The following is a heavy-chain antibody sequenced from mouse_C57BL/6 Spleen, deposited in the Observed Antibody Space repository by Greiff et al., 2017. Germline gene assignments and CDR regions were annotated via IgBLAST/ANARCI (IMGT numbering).Heavy chain of an antibody. J-gene: IGHJ4*01. CDR2: INPNNGGT. CDR1: GYTFTDYN. D-gene: IGHD1-1*01. CDR3: ARGGYGSSLSYAMDY. V-gene: IGHV1-18*01. Sequence: VQLQQSGPELVKPGASVKIPCKASGYTFTDYNLDWVKQSHGKSLEWIGDINPNNGGTIYNQKFKGKATLTVDKSSSTAYMELRSLTSEDTAVYYCARGGYGSSLSYAMDYWGQGTSVTVSS.